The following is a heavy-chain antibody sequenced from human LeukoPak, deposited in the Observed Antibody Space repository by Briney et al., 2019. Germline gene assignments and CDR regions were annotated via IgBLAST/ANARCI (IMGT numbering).Heavy chain of an antibody. CDR1: GFTFSSYA. CDR3: ARDSRGPATIPAYYFDY. CDR2: ISYDGSNK. V-gene: IGHV3-30*04. Sequence: GGSLRLSCAASGFTFSSYAMHWVRQAPGKGLEWVAVISYDGSNKYYADSVKGRFTISRDNSKNTLYLQMNSLRAEDTAVYYCARDSRGPATIPAYYFDYWGQGTLVTVSS. J-gene: IGHJ4*02. D-gene: IGHD2-2*02.